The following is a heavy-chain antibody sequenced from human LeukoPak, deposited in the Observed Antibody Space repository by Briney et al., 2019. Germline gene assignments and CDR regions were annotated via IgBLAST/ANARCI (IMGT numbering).Heavy chain of an antibody. CDR2: ISSSGST. CDR1: GDSISSGDYY. J-gene: IGHJ4*02. D-gene: IGHD3-16*01. Sequence: PSETLSLTCTVSGDSISSGDYYWSWIRQPAGKGLEWVGRISSSGSTNYNPSLKSRVTISVDTSKNQFSLKLSSVTAADTAVYYCARGVMGTDYWGQGTLVTVSS. V-gene: IGHV4-61*02. CDR3: ARGVMGTDY.